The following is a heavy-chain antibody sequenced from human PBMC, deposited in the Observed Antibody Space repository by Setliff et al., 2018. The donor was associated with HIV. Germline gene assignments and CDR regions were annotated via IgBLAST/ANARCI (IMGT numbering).Heavy chain of an antibody. Sequence: PGGSLRLSCAASGFTFSTYEMNWVRQAPGKGLEWVGRIKTKTQRGTTDYAAPAKGRFIISRDDSKNTLYLQMNSLRSEDTAVYYCVTGVGTSSVDYWGQGTMVTVSS. CDR1: GFTFSTYE. J-gene: IGHJ4*02. V-gene: IGHV3-15*01. CDR2: IKTKTQRGTT. D-gene: IGHD3-22*01. CDR3: VTGVGTSSVDY.